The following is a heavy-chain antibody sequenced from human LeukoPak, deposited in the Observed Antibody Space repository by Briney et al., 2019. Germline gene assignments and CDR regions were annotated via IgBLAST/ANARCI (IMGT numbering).Heavy chain of an antibody. CDR2: ILSNIDGGTT. D-gene: IGHD3-3*01. V-gene: IGHV3-15*01. J-gene: IGHJ3*01. CDR1: GFTFSKAW. Sequence: GGSLRLSCAVSGFTFSKAWMSWVRQTPGKGLEWVGRILSNIDGGTTDYAAPVKGRFTISRDDSKSTLYLQMNSLRPEDTAVYYCAREGVNSPDDTFDVWGQGKMVTVSS. CDR3: AREGVNSPDDTFDV.